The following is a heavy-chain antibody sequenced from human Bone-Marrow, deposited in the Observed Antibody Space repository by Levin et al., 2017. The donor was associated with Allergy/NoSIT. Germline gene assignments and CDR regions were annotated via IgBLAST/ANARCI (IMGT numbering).Heavy chain of an antibody. J-gene: IGHJ3*02. Sequence: QSGGSLRLSCAASGFTFSNYDMHWVRQATGKGLEWVSALDTAGDAYYPGSVKGRFTISREDSKNSLYLQMHSLRAGDTAVYYCARGHRGTFDIWGQGTMVTVSS. CDR3: ARGHRGTFDI. CDR2: LDTAGDA. CDR1: GFTFSNYD. V-gene: IGHV3-13*04.